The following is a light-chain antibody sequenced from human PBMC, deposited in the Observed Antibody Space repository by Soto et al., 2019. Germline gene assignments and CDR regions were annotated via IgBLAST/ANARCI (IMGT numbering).Light chain of an antibody. J-gene: IGLJ1*01. Sequence: QAVVTQPRSVSGSPGQSVTISCTGTSSDVGGYDYVSWYQQHPGKAPKLMIYDVSTRPSGVPDRFSGSKSGNTASLTISGLQAEDEADYYCCSHAGSYTYVFGTGTKLTVL. CDR1: SSDVGGYDY. V-gene: IGLV2-11*01. CDR3: CSHAGSYTYV. CDR2: DVS.